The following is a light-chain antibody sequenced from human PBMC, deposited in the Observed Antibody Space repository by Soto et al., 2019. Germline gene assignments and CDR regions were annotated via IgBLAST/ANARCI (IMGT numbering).Light chain of an antibody. Sequence: EIVMTQSPATLSVSPGERAALSCRASQSVSSNFAWYQQKPGQAPRLLIYGASTRATGIPARFSGSGSGIDFPLTTCSLQSEDFAVYFCQQYNNSPYTFGQGTKLEIK. CDR2: GAS. CDR3: QQYNNSPYT. V-gene: IGKV3-15*01. CDR1: QSVSSN. J-gene: IGKJ2*01.